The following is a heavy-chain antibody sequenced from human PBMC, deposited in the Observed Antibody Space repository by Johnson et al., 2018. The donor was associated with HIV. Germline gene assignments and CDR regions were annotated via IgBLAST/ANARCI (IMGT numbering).Heavy chain of an antibody. J-gene: IGHJ3*02. CDR3: ARVLAYCGGDCSNAFDI. D-gene: IGHD2-21*02. V-gene: IGHV3-30*02. CDR2: IRYDGTNK. CDR1: GFTFSSYG. Sequence: QMLLVESGGGVVQPGVSLRLSCAASGFTFSSYGMHWVSQAPGKGLEWVAFIRYDGTNKYSPDSVKGRFTISRDNSKNTVYLQMNRLRPEDTAFYYCARVLAYCGGDCSNAFDIWGQGTMVTVSS.